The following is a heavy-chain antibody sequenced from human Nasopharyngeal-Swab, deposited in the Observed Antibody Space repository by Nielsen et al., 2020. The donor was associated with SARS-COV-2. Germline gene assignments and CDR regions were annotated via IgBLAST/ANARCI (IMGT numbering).Heavy chain of an antibody. D-gene: IGHD2-21*02. CDR2: ITSRGDRT. J-gene: IGHJ4*02. CDR3: ARFSRCDDDCPSDY. CDR1: GFTFSDYA. Sequence: GESLKISCTPSGFTFSDYAMNWVRLAPGKGLEWVASITSRGDRTYYGDSVKGRFTIFRENYKNTLYLQLNRLRAEDTARYYCARFSRCDDDCPSDYWGQGTLVTVSS. V-gene: IGHV3-23*01.